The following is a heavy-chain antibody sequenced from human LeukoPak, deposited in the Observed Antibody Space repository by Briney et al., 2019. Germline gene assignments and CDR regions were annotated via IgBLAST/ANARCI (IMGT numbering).Heavy chain of an antibody. J-gene: IGHJ4*02. CDR1: GYTFTSYD. CDR3: ARGPPNWGYDY. V-gene: IGHV1-8*01. D-gene: IGHD7-27*01. CDR2: MSPNSGDT. Sequence: ASVKVSCKASGYTFTSYDFNWVRQATGQRTEWMGWMSPNSGDTGYAQKFQDRVTMTRNTSISTAYMELSSLRSDDTAVYYCARGPPNWGYDYWGPGTLVTVSS.